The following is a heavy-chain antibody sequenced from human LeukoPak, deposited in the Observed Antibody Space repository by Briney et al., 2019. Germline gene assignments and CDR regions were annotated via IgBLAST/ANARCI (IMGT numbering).Heavy chain of an antibody. CDR3: AKFFHYGSYYYYGMDV. D-gene: IGHD4-17*01. CDR1: GFSFGSYP. J-gene: IGHJ6*02. Sequence: GGSLRLSCVASGFSFGSYPMSWVRQAPGKGLEWVSVISETGGVTHYADSMKGRFTISRDNSKNTLYLQMNSLRAEDTAVYYCAKFFHYGSYYYYGMDVWGQGTTVTVSS. V-gene: IGHV3-23*01. CDR2: ISETGGVT.